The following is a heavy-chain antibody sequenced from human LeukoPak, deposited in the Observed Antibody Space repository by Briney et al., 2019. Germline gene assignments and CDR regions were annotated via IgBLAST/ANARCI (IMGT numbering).Heavy chain of an antibody. CDR3: ARDYYLFYFDY. Sequence: GASVKVSCKASGYTFTNYGTSCVRQAPGPGLEWMGWISAYKGNTNYAQKLQGRVTMTTDTSTSTAYMEMRGLRYDDKAVYYYARDYYLFYFDYWGQGTLVTVSS. V-gene: IGHV1-18*01. CDR2: ISAYKGNT. CDR1: GYTFTNYG. J-gene: IGHJ4*02. D-gene: IGHD3-22*01.